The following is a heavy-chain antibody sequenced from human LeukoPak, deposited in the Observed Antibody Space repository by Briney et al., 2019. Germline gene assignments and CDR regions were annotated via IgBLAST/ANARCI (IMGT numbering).Heavy chain of an antibody. D-gene: IGHD5-24*01. CDR2: IYYSGST. CDR3: ARREMAFDY. J-gene: IGHJ4*02. CDR1: GGSISSSSYY. V-gene: IGHV4-39*01. Sequence: SETLSLTCTVSGGSISSSSYYWGWIRQPPEKGLEWIGSIYYSGSTYYNPSLKSRVTISVDTSKNQFSLKLSSVTAADTAVYYCARREMAFDYWGQGTLVTVSS.